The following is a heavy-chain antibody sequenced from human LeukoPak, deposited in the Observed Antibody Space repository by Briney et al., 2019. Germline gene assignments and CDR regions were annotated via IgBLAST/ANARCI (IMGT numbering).Heavy chain of an antibody. CDR2: INHSGST. CDR3: ARGPKTYYYDSSGYPYFDY. J-gene: IGHJ4*02. CDR1: GGSFSGYY. V-gene: IGHV4-34*01. D-gene: IGHD3-22*01. Sequence: ETLSLTCAVYGGSFSGYYWSWIRQPPGKGLEWIGEINHSGSTNYNPSLKSRVTISVDTSKNQFSLKLSSVTAADTAVYYCARGPKTYYYDSSGYPYFDYWGQGTLVTVSS.